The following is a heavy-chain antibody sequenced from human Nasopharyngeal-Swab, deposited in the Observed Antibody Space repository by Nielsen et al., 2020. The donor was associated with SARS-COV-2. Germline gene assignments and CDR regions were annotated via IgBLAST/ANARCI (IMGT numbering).Heavy chain of an antibody. D-gene: IGHD2-8*01. V-gene: IGHV1-45*02. Sequence: VKVSCKASGFSITYRFLHWMRQAPGQALEWRGWITPFNGNAKYAQKFQGRVSITRDGSRTTASLELSSLRPDDTAMYFCASGQCINGVCNPTDGLDVWGQGTSVTVS. J-gene: IGHJ6*02. CDR3: ASGQCINGVCNPTDGLDV. CDR1: GFSITYRF. CDR2: ITPFNGNA.